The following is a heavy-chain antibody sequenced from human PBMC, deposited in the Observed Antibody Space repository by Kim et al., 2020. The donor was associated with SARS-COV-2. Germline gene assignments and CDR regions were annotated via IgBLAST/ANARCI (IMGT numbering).Heavy chain of an antibody. J-gene: IGHJ4*02. CDR3: ARECSGGSCYPDY. D-gene: IGHD2-15*01. CDR1: GGSISSSNW. CDR2: IYHSRST. V-gene: IGHV4-4*02. Sequence: SETLYLTCAVSGGSISSSNWWSWVRQPPGKGLEWIGEIYHSRSTNYNPSLKSRVTISVDKSKNQFSLKLSSVTAADTAVYYCARECSGGSCYPDYWGQGTLVTVSS.